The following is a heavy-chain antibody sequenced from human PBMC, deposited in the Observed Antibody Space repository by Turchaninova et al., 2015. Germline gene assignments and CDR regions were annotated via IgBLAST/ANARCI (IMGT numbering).Heavy chain of an antibody. CDR1: EFTFSDYY. CDR3: ATTALGGNLGY. CDR2: ITPSSTYT. Sequence: QVQLVESGGDLVKPGGSLRLSCAASEFTFSDYYMTWSRQAPGRGLEWVSYITPSSTYTNYADSVKGRFTISRDDAKNSVYLQMNSLRAEDTAVYYCATTALGGNLGYWGQGTLVTVSS. V-gene: IGHV3-11*06. J-gene: IGHJ4*02. D-gene: IGHD3-22*01.